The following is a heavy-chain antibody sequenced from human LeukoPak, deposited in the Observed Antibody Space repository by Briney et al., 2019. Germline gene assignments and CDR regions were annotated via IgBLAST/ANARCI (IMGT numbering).Heavy chain of an antibody. V-gene: IGHV1-18*01. CDR2: ISAYNGNT. D-gene: IGHD3-10*01. J-gene: IGHJ5*02. Sequence: ASVKVSCKASGYTFTIHGISWVRQAPGQGLEWMGWISAYNGNTNYAQKLQGRVTMTTDTSTSTAYMELRSLRSDDTAVYYCARDNELYYYGSGSYLWFDPWGQGTLVTVSS. CDR1: GYTFTIHG. CDR3: ARDNELYYYGSGSYLWFDP.